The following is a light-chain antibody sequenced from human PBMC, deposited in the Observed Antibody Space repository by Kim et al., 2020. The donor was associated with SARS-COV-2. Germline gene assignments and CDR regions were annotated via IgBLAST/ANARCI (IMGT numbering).Light chain of an antibody. Sequence: GPRVTISCSASRSNSAYNHVSWYQHLPATAPKLLIYNNNQRPSGVPDRFSGSKSDTSASLAISGLQSDDEADYYCAAWDDSLNAWVFGGGTQLTVL. J-gene: IGLJ3*02. V-gene: IGLV1-44*01. CDR1: RSNSAYNH. CDR3: AAWDDSLNAWV. CDR2: NNN.